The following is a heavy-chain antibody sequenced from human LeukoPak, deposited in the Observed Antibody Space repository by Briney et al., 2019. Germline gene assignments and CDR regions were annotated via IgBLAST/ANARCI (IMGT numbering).Heavy chain of an antibody. J-gene: IGHJ4*02. CDR3: ARVGYYYDSSGYYYKGDYFDY. D-gene: IGHD3-22*01. V-gene: IGHV3-7*01. Sequence: GGSLRISCAASGFTLSSSWMSWVRQAPGKGLEWVANIKQDGSEKYYVDSLKGRFTISRDNAKNSLYLQMNSLRAEDTAVYYCARVGYYYDSSGYYYKGDYFDYWGQGTLVTVSS. CDR1: GFTLSSSW. CDR2: IKQDGSEK.